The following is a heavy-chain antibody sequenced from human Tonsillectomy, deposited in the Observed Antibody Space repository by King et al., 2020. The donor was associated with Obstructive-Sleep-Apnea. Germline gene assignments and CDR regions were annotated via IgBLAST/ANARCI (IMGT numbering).Heavy chain of an antibody. V-gene: IGHV3-30*04. CDR2: ISYDGSNK. CDR3: ARQPIAGGALDT. D-gene: IGHD1-14*01. Sequence: VQLVESGGGVVQPGRSLRLSCAASGFTFSSYAMHWVRQAPGKGLEWVAVISYDGSNKYYADSVKGRFTISRDNSKNTLYLQMNSLRTEDTAVYYCARQPIAGGALDTWGQGTKVTVSS. CDR1: GFTFSSYA. J-gene: IGHJ3*02.